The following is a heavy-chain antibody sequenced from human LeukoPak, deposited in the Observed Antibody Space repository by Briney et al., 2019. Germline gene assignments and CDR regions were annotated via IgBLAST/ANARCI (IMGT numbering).Heavy chain of an antibody. CDR1: GGSFSGYY. V-gene: IGHV4-34*01. CDR3: ARHPPRYYYRDYYYYMDV. D-gene: IGHD3-22*01. J-gene: IGHJ6*03. CDR2: INHSGST. Sequence: NPSETLSLTCAVYGGSFSGYYCSWIHQPPGKGLEWIGEINHSGSTNYNPSLKSRVTISVDTSKNQFSLKLSSVTAADTAVYYCARHPPRYYYRDYYYYMDVWGKGTTVTISS.